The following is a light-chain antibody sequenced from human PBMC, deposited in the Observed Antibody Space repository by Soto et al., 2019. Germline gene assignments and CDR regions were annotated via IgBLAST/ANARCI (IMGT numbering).Light chain of an antibody. V-gene: IGKV1-9*01. CDR2: DAS. J-gene: IGKJ1*01. CDR1: QGISSY. Sequence: DIQLTQSPSFLSASVGDRVTITCRASQGISSYLAWYQQKPGKAPKLLIYDASTMQSGVPSRFSGSGSGTEFTLTISSLQPEDFATYYCQQLNSYPSFGQGTKVEIK. CDR3: QQLNSYPS.